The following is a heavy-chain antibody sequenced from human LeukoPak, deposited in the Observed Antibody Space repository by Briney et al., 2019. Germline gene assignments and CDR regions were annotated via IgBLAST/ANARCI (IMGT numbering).Heavy chain of an antibody. CDR3: ARAARFEYSSPGGAFDI. CDR2: IKQDGSEK. J-gene: IGHJ3*02. Sequence: GGSLRLSCAASGFTFSSYWMSWVRQAPGKGLEWVANIKQDGSEKNYVDSVKGRFTISRDNAKNSLYLQMNSLRAEDTAVYYCARAARFEYSSPGGAFDIWGQGTMVTVSS. D-gene: IGHD6-6*01. V-gene: IGHV3-7*01. CDR1: GFTFSSYW.